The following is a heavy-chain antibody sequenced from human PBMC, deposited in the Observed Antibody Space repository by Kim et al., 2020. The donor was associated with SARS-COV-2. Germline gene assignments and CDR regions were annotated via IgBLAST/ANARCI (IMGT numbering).Heavy chain of an antibody. J-gene: IGHJ4*02. Sequence: YSPSPKSRVTMSVDTRKIQLSLRLSSVTAADTAVYYCARDNIAVAGFFDSWGQGTLVTVSS. V-gene: IGHV4-4*06. D-gene: IGHD6-19*01. CDR3: ARDNIAVAGFFDS.